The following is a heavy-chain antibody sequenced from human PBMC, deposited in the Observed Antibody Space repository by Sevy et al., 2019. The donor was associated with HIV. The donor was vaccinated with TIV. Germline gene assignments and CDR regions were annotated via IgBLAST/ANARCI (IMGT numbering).Heavy chain of an antibody. D-gene: IGHD2-15*01. V-gene: IGHV1-2*06. J-gene: IGHJ6*02. CDR2: INPNSGGT. CDR3: ARDRGPYCSGGSCYASYYYGMDV. Sequence: ASVTVSCKASGYTFTGYYMHWVRQAPGQGLEWMGRINPNSGGTNYAQKFQGRVTMTRDTSISTAYMELSRLRSDDTAVYYCARDRGPYCSGGSCYASYYYGMDVWGQGTTVTVSS. CDR1: GYTFTGYY.